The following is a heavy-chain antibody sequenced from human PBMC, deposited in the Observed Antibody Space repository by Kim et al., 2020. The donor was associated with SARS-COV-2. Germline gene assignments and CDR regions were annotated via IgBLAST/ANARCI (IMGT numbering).Heavy chain of an antibody. Sequence: GESLKISCKGSGYSFTSYWISWVRQMPGKGLEWMGRIDPSDSYTNYSPSFQGHVTISADKSISTAYLQWSSLKASDTAMYYCARRRLRYFDWLPGRYYYYYYGMDVWGQGTTVTVSS. CDR2: IDPSDSYT. CDR1: GYSFTSYW. D-gene: IGHD3-9*01. J-gene: IGHJ6*02. CDR3: ARRRLRYFDWLPGRYYYYYYGMDV. V-gene: IGHV5-10-1*01.